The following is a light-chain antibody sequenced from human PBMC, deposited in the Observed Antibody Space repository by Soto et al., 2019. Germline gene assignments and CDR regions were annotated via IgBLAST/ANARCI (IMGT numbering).Light chain of an antibody. J-gene: IGKJ1*01. CDR1: QGIIDY. V-gene: IGKV1-27*01. Sequence: DIQMTQSXXXXAASVGDRVTITCRASQGIIDYLAWYQQKPGKAPKLLIYAASTLQSGVPSRFSGSGAGTDFTLTISSLQPEDVATYYCQKYNSAPRTFGQGTKVEIK. CDR3: QKYNSAPRT. CDR2: AAS.